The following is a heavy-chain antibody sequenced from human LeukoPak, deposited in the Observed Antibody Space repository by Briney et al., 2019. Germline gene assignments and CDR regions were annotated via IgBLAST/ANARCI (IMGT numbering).Heavy chain of an antibody. V-gene: IGHV3-21*01. CDR2: ISTGSSYI. Sequence: GGSLRLSCAAYGFTFSSYTMNWVRQAPGKGLEWVSSISTGSSYIYYANSVKGRFTISRDNAKNSLYLQMNSLRAEDTAVYYCSRKVRSGSLAGDPDYWGQGTLVTVSS. CDR1: GFTFSSYT. D-gene: IGHD3-10*01. J-gene: IGHJ4*02. CDR3: SRKVRSGSLAGDPDY.